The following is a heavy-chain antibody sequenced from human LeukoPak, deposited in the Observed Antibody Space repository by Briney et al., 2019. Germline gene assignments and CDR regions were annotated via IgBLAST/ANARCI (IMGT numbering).Heavy chain of an antibody. CDR1: GGSISSSSYY. CDR3: ARDGIQRNLDY. D-gene: IGHD1-14*01. CDR2: IYYSGST. J-gene: IGHJ4*02. Sequence: PSETLSLTCTVSGGSISSSSYYWGWIRQPPGKGLEWIGSIYYSGSTYYNPSLKSRVTISVDTSKNQFSLKLSSVTAADTAMYYCARDGIQRNLDYWGQGTLVTVSS. V-gene: IGHV4-39*02.